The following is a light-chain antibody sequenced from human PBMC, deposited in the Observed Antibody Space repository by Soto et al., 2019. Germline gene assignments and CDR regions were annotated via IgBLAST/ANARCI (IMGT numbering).Light chain of an antibody. V-gene: IGKV3-20*01. Sequence: EIVLTQSPGTLSLSPGERATLSCRASQSVSSSYLAWYQQRPGQASRLLIYGASSRATDIPDRFSGSGSGTDFTLTISRLEPEDFAVYYCQQYGSSPWTFGQGTKVDIK. CDR3: QQYGSSPWT. CDR1: QSVSSSY. J-gene: IGKJ1*01. CDR2: GAS.